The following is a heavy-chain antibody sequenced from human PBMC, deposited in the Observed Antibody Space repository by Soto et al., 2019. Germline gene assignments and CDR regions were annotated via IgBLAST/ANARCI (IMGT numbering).Heavy chain of an antibody. V-gene: IGHV4-4*02. Sequence: QVQLQESGPGLVKPSGTLSLTCAVSGVSIGSHDWWTWVRQPPGKGLEWIGESHQSGNTNYNSSLESRVTISLDTSKNHFSLQLSSVTVADPAVYYCATRDTGRVYWGQGTLVTVSS. CDR1: GVSIGSHDW. J-gene: IGHJ4*02. CDR2: SHQSGNT. CDR3: ATRDTGRVY. D-gene: IGHD5-18*01.